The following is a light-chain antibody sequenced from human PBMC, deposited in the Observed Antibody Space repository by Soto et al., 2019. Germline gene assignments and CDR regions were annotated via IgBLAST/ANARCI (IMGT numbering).Light chain of an antibody. CDR3: QQSYSTPRT. V-gene: IGKV1-39*01. Sequence: DIQVTQSPSSLSTSVGDRVTITCQASQTISRYLDWYHQKPGQPHQLLIYAASSLLSGVPSWLSGSGSRTDFTLTISSLQPEDFETYYCQQSYSTPRTCAQGTKLDIK. CDR2: AAS. CDR1: QTISRY. J-gene: IGKJ1*01.